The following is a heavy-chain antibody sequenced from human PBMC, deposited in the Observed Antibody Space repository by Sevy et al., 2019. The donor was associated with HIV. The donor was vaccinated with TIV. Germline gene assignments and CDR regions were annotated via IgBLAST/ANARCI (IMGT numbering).Heavy chain of an antibody. CDR1: GFTFSADW. V-gene: IGHV3-7*01. CDR3: AQEVFGRFDS. D-gene: IGHD3-16*01. J-gene: IGHJ4*02. Sequence: GGSLRLSCAASGFTFSADWMNWVRQAPGKGLEWVANIKSDGSDKHYVDSVEGRFTISRDNAKNSLYLQMNSLRVEDTAVYYCAQEVFGRFDSCGQGTLVTVSS. CDR2: IKSDGSDK.